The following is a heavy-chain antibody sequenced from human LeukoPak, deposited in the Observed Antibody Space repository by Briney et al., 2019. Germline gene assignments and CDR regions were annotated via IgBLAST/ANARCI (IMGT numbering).Heavy chain of an antibody. CDR3: ARAPTSVSDPYYFDY. D-gene: IGHD2-21*02. CDR1: GYNFTTYW. J-gene: IGHJ4*02. Sequence: GESLKISCKGSGYNFTTYWNGWGRQMPGKGLEWMGIIYPGNSDTRYSPSFRGQVTISADKSISTAFLQWSSLKASDSAKYYCARAPTSVSDPYYFDYWGQGTLVTVSS. V-gene: IGHV5-51*01. CDR2: IYPGNSDT.